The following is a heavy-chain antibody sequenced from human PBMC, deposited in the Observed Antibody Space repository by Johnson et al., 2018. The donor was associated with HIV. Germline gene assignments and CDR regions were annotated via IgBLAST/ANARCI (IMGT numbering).Heavy chain of an antibody. V-gene: IGHV3-23*04. D-gene: IGHD5-24*01. CDR1: GFTFRNYA. CDR3: AKDIYGYDAFDI. Sequence: MQLVESGGGLVQPGGSLRLSCAASGFTFRNYAMSWVRQAPGKGLEWVSTISGGGSSTYYADSVKGRFTISRDNSKNALYLQMNSLRAEDTAVYSCAKDIYGYDAFDIWGQGTMVTVS. J-gene: IGHJ3*02. CDR2: ISGGGSST.